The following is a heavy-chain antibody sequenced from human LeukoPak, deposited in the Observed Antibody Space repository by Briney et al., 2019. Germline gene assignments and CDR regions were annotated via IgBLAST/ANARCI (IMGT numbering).Heavy chain of an antibody. CDR3: AREKGRGVISPYYDC. Sequence: GGSLRLSCAASGFTFSIYWMSWVRQAPGKGLEWVANIKQDGSEKYYVDSVKGRFTISRDNAKNSLYLQMSSLRVEDTAVYFCAREKGRGVISPYYDCWGQGTLVTVSS. CDR1: GFTFSIYW. D-gene: IGHD3-10*01. V-gene: IGHV3-7*03. CDR2: IKQDGSEK. J-gene: IGHJ4*02.